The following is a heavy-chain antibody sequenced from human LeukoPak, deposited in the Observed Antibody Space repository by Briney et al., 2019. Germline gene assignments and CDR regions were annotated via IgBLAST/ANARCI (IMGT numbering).Heavy chain of an antibody. CDR3: AREELGIDY. J-gene: IGHJ4*02. D-gene: IGHD7-27*01. V-gene: IGHV4-61*02. CDR2: IYTSGST. CDR1: GGSISSGSYY. Sequence: SQTLSLTCTVSGGSISSGSYYWSWIRQPAGKGLEWIGRIYTSGSTNYNPSLKSRVTISVDTSENQFSLKLSSVTAADTAVYYCAREELGIDYWGQGTLVTVSS.